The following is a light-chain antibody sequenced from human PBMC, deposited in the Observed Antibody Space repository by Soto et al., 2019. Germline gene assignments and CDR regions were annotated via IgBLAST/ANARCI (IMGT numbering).Light chain of an antibody. CDR1: QSVSSTY. CDR2: GAS. J-gene: IGKJ1*01. Sequence: EIVLTQSPGTLSLSPGERATLSCRASQSVSSTYLAWYQQKPGQAPRLLIYGASSRATGIPDRFSGSGSGRDFTITISRLEPEDAAMYYCQQYGSSPPWTFGQGTKVELK. V-gene: IGKV3-20*01. CDR3: QQYGSSPPWT.